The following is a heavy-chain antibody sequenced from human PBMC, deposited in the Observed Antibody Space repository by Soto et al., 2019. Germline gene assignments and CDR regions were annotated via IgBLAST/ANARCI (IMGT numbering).Heavy chain of an antibody. V-gene: IGHV3-23*01. CDR3: ARDRIPTGMDV. Sequence: GGSLRLSCAASGFTFSNYAVTWVRQAPGKGLEWVSTISGSGGSTYYADSVKGRFTIPRDNSKNTLYLQMNSLRAEDTAVYYCARDRIPTGMDVWGQGTTVTVSS. J-gene: IGHJ6*02. CDR2: ISGSGGST. CDR1: GFTFSNYA.